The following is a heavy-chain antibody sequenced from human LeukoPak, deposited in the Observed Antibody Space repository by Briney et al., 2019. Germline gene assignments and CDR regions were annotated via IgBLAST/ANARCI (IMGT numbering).Heavy chain of an antibody. CDR1: GFTFSSYA. CDR2: ISASGAST. V-gene: IGHV3-23*01. Sequence: PGGSLRLSCAASGFTFSSYAMSWVRQAPGKGLEWVSAISASGASTFYADSVKGRFTISRDNSKNTLYLQMNSLRAEDTAVYYCAKDRRAGSYDYWGQGTLVTVSS. J-gene: IGHJ4*02. D-gene: IGHD3-10*01. CDR3: AKDRRAGSYDY.